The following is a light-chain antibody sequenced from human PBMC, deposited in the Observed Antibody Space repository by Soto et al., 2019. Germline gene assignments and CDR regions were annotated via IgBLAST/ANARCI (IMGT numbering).Light chain of an antibody. J-gene: IGLJ1*01. CDR3: AAWDDSLNGPV. V-gene: IGLV1-44*01. CDR2: SNN. CDR1: SSNIGSNT. Sequence: VLTQPPSASGTPGQRVTISCSGSSSNIGSNTVNWYQQLPGTAPKLLIHSNNQRPSGVPDRFSGSKSGTSASLAISGLQSGDEADYSCAAWDDSLNGPVFGTGTKVTVL.